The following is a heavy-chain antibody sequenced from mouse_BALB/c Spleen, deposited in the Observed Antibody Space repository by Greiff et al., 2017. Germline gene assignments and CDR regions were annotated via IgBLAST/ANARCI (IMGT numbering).Heavy chain of an antibody. Sequence: VHVKQSGAELVKPGASVKLSCTASGFNIKDTYMHWVKQRPEQGLEWIGRIDPANGNTKYDPKFQGKATITADTSSNTAYLQLSSLTSEDTAVYYCARNYYGSSGVWGAGTTVTVSS. CDR2: IDPANGNT. V-gene: IGHV14-3*02. CDR3: ARNYYGSSGV. CDR1: GFNIKDTY. J-gene: IGHJ1*01. D-gene: IGHD1-1*01.